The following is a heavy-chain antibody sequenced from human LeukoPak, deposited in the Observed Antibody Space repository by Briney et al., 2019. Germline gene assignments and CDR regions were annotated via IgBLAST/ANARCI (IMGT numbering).Heavy chain of an antibody. V-gene: IGHV1-18*01. J-gene: IGHJ4*02. CDR2: MSVSNGNT. D-gene: IGHD6-13*01. CDR1: GSTFTING. CDR3: ARYQLSYSSNWHYYFDY. Sequence: ALVNLSCNASGSTFTINGVSWVRLAPGQGLERKGWMSVSNGNTNYAQKLQGRVTMTTDTSTSTAYMELRSVRSDDTAVYYCARYQLSYSSNWHYYFDYWGQGTLLTVSS.